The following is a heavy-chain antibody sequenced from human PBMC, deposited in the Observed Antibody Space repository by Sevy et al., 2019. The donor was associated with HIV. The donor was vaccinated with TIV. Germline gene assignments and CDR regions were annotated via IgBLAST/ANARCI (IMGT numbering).Heavy chain of an antibody. V-gene: IGHV4-34*01. CDR1: GGSFSGYY. J-gene: IGHJ5*02. Sequence: SETLSLTCAVYGGSFSGYYWSWIRQPPGKGLEWIGEINHSGSTNYNPSLKSRVTISVDTSKNQFSLKLSSVTAADTAVYYYARGGFPNWFDPWGQGTLVTVSS. CDR3: ARGGFPNWFDP. CDR2: INHSGST.